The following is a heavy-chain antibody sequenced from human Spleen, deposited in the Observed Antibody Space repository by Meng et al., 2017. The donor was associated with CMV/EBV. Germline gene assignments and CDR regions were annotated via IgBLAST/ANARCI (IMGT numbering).Heavy chain of an antibody. CDR2: IHDSGSS. D-gene: IGHD2-2*01. CDR1: GYSISRGYY. V-gene: IGHV4-61*01. Sequence: SETLSLTCSVSGYSISRGYYWSWIRQPPGKGLEWVGYIHDSGSSNYSPSLKRRVAISVDTSKNQFSLRLNSVTAADTAVYYCARVGLQYPYCSSTSCKHYYYYGMDVWGQGTTVTVSS. CDR3: ARVGLQYPYCSSTSCKHYYYYGMDV. J-gene: IGHJ6*02.